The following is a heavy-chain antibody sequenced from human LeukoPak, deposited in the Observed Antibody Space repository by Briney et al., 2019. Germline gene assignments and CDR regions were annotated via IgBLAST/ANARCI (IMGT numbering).Heavy chain of an antibody. D-gene: IGHD2-21*02. CDR3: ANSGDPYYYYYMDV. J-gene: IGHJ6*03. CDR2: ISGSGGST. V-gene: IGHV3-23*01. CDR1: GFTFSSYA. Sequence: GGSLRLSCAASGFTFSSYAMSWVRQAPGKGLEWVSAISGSGGSTYYADSVKGRFTISRDNSKNTLYLQMNSLRAEDTAVYYCANSGDPYYYYYMDVWGKGTTVTISS.